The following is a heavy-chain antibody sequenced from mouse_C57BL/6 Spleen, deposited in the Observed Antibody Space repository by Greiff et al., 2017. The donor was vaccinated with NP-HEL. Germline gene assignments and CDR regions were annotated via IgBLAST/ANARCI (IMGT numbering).Heavy chain of an antibody. D-gene: IGHD1-1*01. Sequence: VQLQQSGPVLVKPGASVKMSCKASGYTFTDYYMNWVKQSHGKSLEWIGVINPYNGGTSYNQKFKGKATLTVDKSSSTAYIELNSLTSEDSAVYYCAREEIVAPPFAYWGQGTLVTVSA. CDR2: INPYNGGT. V-gene: IGHV1-19*01. CDR3: AREEIVAPPFAY. J-gene: IGHJ3*01. CDR1: GYTFTDYY.